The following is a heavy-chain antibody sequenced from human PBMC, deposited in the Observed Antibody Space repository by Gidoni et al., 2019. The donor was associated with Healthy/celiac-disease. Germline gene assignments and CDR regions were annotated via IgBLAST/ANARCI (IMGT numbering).Heavy chain of an antibody. CDR2: INHSGST. V-gene: IGHV4-34*01. CDR3: ARGGSSWYISSGWTRPRGWFDP. J-gene: IGHJ5*02. CDR1: GGSFSGYY. D-gene: IGHD6-19*01. Sequence: QVQLQQCGAGLLKPSETLSLTCAVYGGSFSGYYWIWIRQPPGKGLEWIGEINHSGSTNYNPSLKSRVTISVDTSKNQFSLKLSSVTAADTAVYYCARGGSSWYISSGWTRPRGWFDPWGQGTLVTVSS.